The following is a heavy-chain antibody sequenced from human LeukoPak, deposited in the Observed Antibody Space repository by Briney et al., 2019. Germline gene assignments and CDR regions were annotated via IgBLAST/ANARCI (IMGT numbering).Heavy chain of an antibody. D-gene: IGHD4-17*01. CDR2: ISESDGRT. CDR1: GFTFSSCA. Sequence: GGSLRLSCAASGFTFSSCAMSWVRQAPGKGLECVSTISESDGRTYYADSVKGRFTISRDNSNNRLHLEMNSLRAEDTAVYYCAKWMTTETTSDYWGQGTLVTVSS. V-gene: IGHV3-23*01. J-gene: IGHJ4*02. CDR3: AKWMTTETTSDY.